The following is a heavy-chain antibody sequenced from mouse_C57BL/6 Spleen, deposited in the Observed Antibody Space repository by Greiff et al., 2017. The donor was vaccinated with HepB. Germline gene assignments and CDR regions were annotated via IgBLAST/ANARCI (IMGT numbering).Heavy chain of an antibody. Sequence: QVQLKQSGPELVKPGASVKISCKASGYSFTSYYIHWVKQRPGQGLEWIGWIYPGSGNTKYNEKFKGKATLTADTSSSTAYMQLSSLTSEDSAVYYGEGNYYGSRGGFAYWGQGTLVTVSA. CDR3: EGNYYGSRGGFAY. D-gene: IGHD1-1*01. CDR2: IYPGSGNT. CDR1: GYSFTSYY. J-gene: IGHJ3*01. V-gene: IGHV1-66*01.